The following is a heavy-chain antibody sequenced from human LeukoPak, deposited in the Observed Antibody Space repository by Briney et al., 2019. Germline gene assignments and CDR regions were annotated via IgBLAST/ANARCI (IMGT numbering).Heavy chain of an antibody. J-gene: IGHJ4*02. CDR3: ARADCSSSSCYELDY. V-gene: IGHV3-11*04. D-gene: IGHD2-2*01. CDR2: ISSSGRTI. CDR1: GFTLSDYY. Sequence: GGSLRLSCAGSGFTLSDYYMSWIRQAPGEGLEWVSYISSSGRTIYYADSVKGRFTISRDNAKNSLYLQMNSLRAEDTAVYYCARADCSSSSCYELDYWSQGTLVTVSS.